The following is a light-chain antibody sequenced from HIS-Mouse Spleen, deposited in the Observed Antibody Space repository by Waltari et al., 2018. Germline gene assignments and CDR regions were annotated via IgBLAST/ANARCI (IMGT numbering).Light chain of an antibody. CDR2: GAS. Sequence: EIVLTQSPGTLSLSPGERATLSCRASQSVRSSYLAWYQQKPGQAPRLLIYGASSRATGIPDRFSGSGSGTDFTLTISRLEPEDVAVYYCQQYGSSPPWTFGQGTKVEIK. CDR3: QQYGSSPPWT. CDR1: QSVRSSY. J-gene: IGKJ1*01. V-gene: IGKV3-20*01.